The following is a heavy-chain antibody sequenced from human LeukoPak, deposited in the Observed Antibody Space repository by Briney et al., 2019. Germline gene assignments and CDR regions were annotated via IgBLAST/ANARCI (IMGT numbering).Heavy chain of an antibody. D-gene: IGHD3-10*01. V-gene: IGHV1-8*01. CDR2: MNPNSGNT. CDR1: GYTFTSYY. CDR3: ARVPMVRAPRAYYFDY. Sequence: ASVKVSCKASGYTFTSYYINWVRQATGQGPEWMGWMNPNSGNTGYAQKFQGRVTITRNTSISTAYMELSSLRSEDTAVYYCARVPMVRAPRAYYFDYWGQGTLVTVSS. J-gene: IGHJ4*02.